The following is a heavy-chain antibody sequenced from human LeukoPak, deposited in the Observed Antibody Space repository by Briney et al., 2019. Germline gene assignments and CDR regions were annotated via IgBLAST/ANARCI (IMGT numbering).Heavy chain of an antibody. V-gene: IGHV3-23*01. Sequence: GGSLRLSCAASGLTFSSYAMSWVRQAPGKGLEWVSAISGSGVSTYYADSVKGRFTISRDNSKNTLYLQMNSLRAEDTAVYYCAKVGWELLNAFDIWGQGTMVTVSS. CDR1: GLTFSSYA. J-gene: IGHJ3*02. CDR2: ISGSGVST. CDR3: AKVGWELLNAFDI. D-gene: IGHD1-26*01.